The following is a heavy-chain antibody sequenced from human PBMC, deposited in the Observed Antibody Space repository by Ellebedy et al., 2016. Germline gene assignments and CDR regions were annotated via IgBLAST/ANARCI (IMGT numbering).Heavy chain of an antibody. CDR3: RQGHYADL. CDR1: GFTFSIAG. CDR2: ISGDGGST. D-gene: IGHD4-17*01. V-gene: IGHV3-23*01. J-gene: IGHJ4*02. Sequence: GESLKISCGASGFTFSIAGMTWVRQAPGKGLEWVATISGDGGSTNFADSVKGRFTISRDSSKNTVYLRMSNLRAEDTAVYYCRQGHYADLWGQGTLVTVSS.